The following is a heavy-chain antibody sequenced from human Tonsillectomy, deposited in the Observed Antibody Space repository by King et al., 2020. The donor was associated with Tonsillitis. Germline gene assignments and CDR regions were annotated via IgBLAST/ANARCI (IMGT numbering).Heavy chain of an antibody. CDR3: VRSMPTGGLDI. CDR1: GFTLSSFS. D-gene: IGHD2-8*02. Sequence: VQLVESGGGLIKPGGSLRLSCAASGFTLSSFSMNWVRQAPGKGLEWVSSISSTSNYIYYADSVKGRFTISRDNAKNSLSLQANSLTAEDTAVYYCVRSMPTGGLDIWGQGTMVTVSP. CDR2: ISSTSNYI. J-gene: IGHJ3*02. V-gene: IGHV3-21*01.